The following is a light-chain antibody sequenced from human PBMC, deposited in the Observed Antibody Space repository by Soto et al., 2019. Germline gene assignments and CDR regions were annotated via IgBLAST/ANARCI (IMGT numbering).Light chain of an antibody. CDR1: QSVSNNY. J-gene: IGKJ1*01. CDR2: GAS. V-gene: IGKV3-20*01. Sequence: SVLTQSPGTLSLSPGERATLSCRASQSVSNNYLAWYQQKPGQAPRLLIYGASNRATGIPDRFSGRGSGTDFTLTSSRLEPEDFAVYYCQQDGSSGTFGQGTKVDIK. CDR3: QQDGSSGT.